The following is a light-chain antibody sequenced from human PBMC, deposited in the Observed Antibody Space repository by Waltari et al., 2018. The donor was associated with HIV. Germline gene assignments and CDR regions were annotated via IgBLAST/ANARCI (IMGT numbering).Light chain of an antibody. V-gene: IGKV3-11*01. Sequence: EIVLTQSPATLSLSPGERATLSCRASQSVGSYLAWYKQKPGQAPRLIIYEESKRATGIPARFSGSGSGTDFTLTISSLEPEDFAVYYCQQRSNWLTFGGGTKVEIK. J-gene: IGKJ4*01. CDR3: QQRSNWLT. CDR2: EES. CDR1: QSVGSY.